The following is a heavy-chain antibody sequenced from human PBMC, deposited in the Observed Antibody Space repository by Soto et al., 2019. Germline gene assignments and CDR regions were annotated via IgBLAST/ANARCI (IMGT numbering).Heavy chain of an antibody. D-gene: IGHD2-15*01. J-gene: IGHJ4*02. Sequence: SETLALTCTFSGGSISIGGYYWGLILQRPGKGPELIGYIHYSGGTHYNPSLKSRVTISVDTSKNQLSLKLGSVTAADTAVYYCARGEGYCSGGNCFYFDYWGQGTVVTV. CDR1: GGSISIGGYY. V-gene: IGHV4-31*03. CDR2: IHYSGGT. CDR3: ARGEGYCSGGNCFYFDY.